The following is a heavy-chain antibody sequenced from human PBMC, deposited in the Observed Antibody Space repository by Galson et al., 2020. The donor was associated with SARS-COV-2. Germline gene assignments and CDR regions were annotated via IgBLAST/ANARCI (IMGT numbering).Heavy chain of an antibody. D-gene: IGHD7-27*01. J-gene: IGHJ4*02. V-gene: IGHV3-23*01. CDR3: AKATRTSWATFDS. Sequence: GGSLRLSCAAPGFTFSSYAMNWVRQAPGKGLEWVSDIDNGGGATYYADSVRGRFTISRDNSKNTLYLQMNSLRAEDTAVYYCAKATRTSWATFDSWGQGILVTVSS. CDR1: GFTFSSYA. CDR2: IDNGGGAT.